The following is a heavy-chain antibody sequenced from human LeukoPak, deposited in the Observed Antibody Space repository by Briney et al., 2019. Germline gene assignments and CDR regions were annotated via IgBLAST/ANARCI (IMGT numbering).Heavy chain of an antibody. V-gene: IGHV1-46*01. CDR1: GYTFTSYY. J-gene: IGHJ4*02. D-gene: IGHD4-17*01. Sequence: ASVKVSCKASGYTFTSYYMHWVRQAPGQGLEWMGIINPSGGSTSYAQKFQGRVTMTRVTSTSTVYMELSSLRSEDTAVYYCARKSMYATVTTLFDYWGQGTLVTVSS. CDR2: INPSGGST. CDR3: ARKSMYATVTTLFDY.